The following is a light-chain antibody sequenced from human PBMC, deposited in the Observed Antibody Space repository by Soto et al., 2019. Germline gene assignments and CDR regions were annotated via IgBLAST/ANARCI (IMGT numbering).Light chain of an antibody. CDR1: QSILTW. Sequence: DIPMTQSPSTLSASVGDRVTITCRASQSILTWLAWYQQKPGKAPKRLIYAASSLQSGVPSRFSGSGSGTEFTLTISGLLPEDFATYHCQQLNTLPFTFGQGTLLEIK. CDR3: QQLNTLPFT. V-gene: IGKV1-5*01. J-gene: IGKJ5*01. CDR2: AAS.